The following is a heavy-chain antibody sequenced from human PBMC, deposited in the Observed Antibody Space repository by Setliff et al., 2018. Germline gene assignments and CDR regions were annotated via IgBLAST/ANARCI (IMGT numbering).Heavy chain of an antibody. D-gene: IGHD2-2*01. Sequence: PSETLSLTCAVCGGSFSGYYWSWIRQPPGKGLEWIGEINHSGSTNYNPSLKSRVTISVDTSKNQFSLKLSSVTAADTAVYYCARVVPAAMYFDYWGQGTLVTVSS. CDR3: ARVVPAAMYFDY. V-gene: IGHV4-34*01. CDR1: GGSFSGYY. J-gene: IGHJ4*02. CDR2: INHSGST.